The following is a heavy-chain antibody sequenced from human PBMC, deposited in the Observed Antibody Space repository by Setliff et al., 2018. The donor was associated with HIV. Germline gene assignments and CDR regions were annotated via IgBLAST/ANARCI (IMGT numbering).Heavy chain of an antibody. CDR1: GYTFTSYG. CDR3: ARRVSYASSGYPLGY. Sequence: ASVKVSCKASGYTFTSYGISWVRQAPGQGLEWMGWISAYNGNTNYAQKLQGRVTMTTDTSTSTAYMELRSLRYDDTAVYYCARRVSYASSGYPLGYWGQGTQFTGS. D-gene: IGHD3-22*01. V-gene: IGHV1-18*01. CDR2: ISAYNGNT. J-gene: IGHJ4*02.